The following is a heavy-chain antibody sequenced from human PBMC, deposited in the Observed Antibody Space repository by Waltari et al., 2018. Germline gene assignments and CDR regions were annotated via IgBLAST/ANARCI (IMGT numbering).Heavy chain of an antibody. Sequence: EVQLVESGGGLIQPGGSLRLSCAGAEITVSNKYMNWVRQAPGKGLEWVSVIYPAGSTDYADSVKGRFTISRDTSKNTVYLQMNSLRVDDTAVYYCASPKTYYYYGMAVWGQGTTVTVSS. CDR2: IYPAGST. V-gene: IGHV3-53*01. CDR1: EITVSNKY. CDR3: ASPKTYYYYGMAV. J-gene: IGHJ6*02.